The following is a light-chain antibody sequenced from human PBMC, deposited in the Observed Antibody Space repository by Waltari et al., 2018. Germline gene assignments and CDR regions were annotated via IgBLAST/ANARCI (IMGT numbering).Light chain of an antibody. Sequence: ETVMTQSPATLSVSPGERATLSCRAIQSINSNLAWYQQKTGQAPRLLIYGASTRATGIPVRFSGSGSGTEFTLTISSLQSEDFAVYYCQHYNNWPPWTFGQGTKVEIK. V-gene: IGKV3-15*01. CDR1: QSINSN. J-gene: IGKJ1*01. CDR2: GAS. CDR3: QHYNNWPPWT.